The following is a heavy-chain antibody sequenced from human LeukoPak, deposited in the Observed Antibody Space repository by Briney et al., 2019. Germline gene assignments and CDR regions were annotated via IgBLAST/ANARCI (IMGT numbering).Heavy chain of an antibody. V-gene: IGHV3-30*18. CDR2: ISYDGSNN. CDR3: AKEGATWRDPGAY. D-gene: IGHD7-27*01. J-gene: IGHJ4*02. CDR1: GFSFSSYE. Sequence: AGSLTLACAASGFSFSSYEMNWVRQAPGKGLEWVALISYDGSNNHYADSVKGRFSISRDDSKHTLYLQMNSLRAEDTAVYYCAKEGATWRDPGAYWGQGTLVTVSS.